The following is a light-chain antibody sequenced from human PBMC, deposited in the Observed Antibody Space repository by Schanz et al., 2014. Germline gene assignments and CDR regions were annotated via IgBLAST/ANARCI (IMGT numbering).Light chain of an antibody. CDR1: SSDVGGYNY. CDR3: SSYTTSSTYV. CDR2: DVS. J-gene: IGLJ1*01. V-gene: IGLV2-14*03. Sequence: QSALTQPASVSGSPGQSITISCTGTSSDVGGYNYVSWYQQHPGKAPKLMIYDVSNRPSGVSNRFSGSKSGNTASLTISGLQAEDEADYYCSSYTTSSTYVFATGTKLT.